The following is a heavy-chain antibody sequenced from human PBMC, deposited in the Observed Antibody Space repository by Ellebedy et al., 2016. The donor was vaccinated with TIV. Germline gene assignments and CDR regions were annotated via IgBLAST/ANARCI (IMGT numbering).Heavy chain of an antibody. CDR1: GFTFSNYW. V-gene: IGHV3-74*01. D-gene: IGHD3-10*01. J-gene: IGHJ4*02. CDR2: INRDGSSA. CDR3: ARDQAYGTGAFSGFDL. Sequence: GESLKISCAASGFTFSNYWIHWVRQAPGKGLVWLSRINRDGSSANYADSVKGRLSISRDNSKNTLYLQMSSLRADDTAVYYCARDQAYGTGAFSGFDLWGQGILVTVSS.